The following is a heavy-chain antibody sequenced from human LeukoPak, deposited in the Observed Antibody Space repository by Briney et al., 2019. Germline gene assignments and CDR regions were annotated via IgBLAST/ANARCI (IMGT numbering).Heavy chain of an antibody. CDR1: GGSISSYY. V-gene: IGHV4-59*01. D-gene: IGHD4-23*01. J-gene: IGHJ6*03. Sequence: SETLSLTCTVSGGSISSYYWSWIRQPPGKGLEWIGYIYYSGSTNYNPSLKSRVTISVDTSKNQFSLKLSSVTAADTAVYYCARGGRDYGGNQRIHYYYYYMDVWGKGTTVAVSS. CDR2: IYYSGST. CDR3: ARGGRDYGGNQRIHYYYYYMDV.